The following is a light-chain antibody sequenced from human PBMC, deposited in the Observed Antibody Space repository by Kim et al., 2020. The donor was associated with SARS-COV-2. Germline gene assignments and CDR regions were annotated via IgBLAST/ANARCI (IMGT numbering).Light chain of an antibody. Sequence: AVGQTVRITGQRGNLGSYYANWYQQEPGQAPLLVIYGKNNRPSGVPGRFSGSSSGNTASLTITGAQAEDEADYYCNSRDSSGNSVVFGGGTQLTVL. J-gene: IGLJ3*02. CDR2: GKN. CDR3: NSRDSSGNSVV. CDR1: NLGSYY. V-gene: IGLV3-19*01.